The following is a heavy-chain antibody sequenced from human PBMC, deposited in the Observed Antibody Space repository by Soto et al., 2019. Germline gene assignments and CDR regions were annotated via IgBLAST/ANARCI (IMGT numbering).Heavy chain of an antibody. CDR3: ARSVAVPGAHIDY. V-gene: IGHV4-59*01. D-gene: IGHD6-19*01. CDR2: VYYTGST. CDR1: GGSISGSY. Sequence: SETLSLTCSVSGGSISGSYWSWIRQSPGKGLEWLGYVYYTGSTNYSPSLRSRVSISVDTSKNEFSLRLSSVTAADTAVYFCARSVAVPGAHIDYWGQGTRVTVSS. J-gene: IGHJ4*02.